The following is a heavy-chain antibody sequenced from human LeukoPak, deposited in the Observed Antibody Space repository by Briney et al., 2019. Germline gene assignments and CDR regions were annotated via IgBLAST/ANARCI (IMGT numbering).Heavy chain of an antibody. D-gene: IGHD5-24*01. Sequence: GEALQISCKGSGYSFTSYWIGWVRQMPGKGLEGMGIIYPGDSDTRHSPSFQGQVTISADKSISTAYLQWSSLKASDTAMYYCARLREMATISAFDIWGQGTMVTVSS. J-gene: IGHJ3*02. CDR2: IYPGDSDT. CDR3: ARLREMATISAFDI. V-gene: IGHV5-51*01. CDR1: GYSFTSYW.